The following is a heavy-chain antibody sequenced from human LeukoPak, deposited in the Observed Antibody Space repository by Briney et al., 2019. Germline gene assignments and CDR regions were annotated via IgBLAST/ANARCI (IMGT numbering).Heavy chain of an antibody. Sequence: ESGPTLGHPTPALTLTFTFSGFSRRPKGVGVGWIRQPPVKALEWLAIIYWDHDKRCRRSLHIWLTITKDSSKNQVVLTMTNMDPVDTATYYCAHTRTTYYLDAFDIWGKGTVDSVSS. CDR2: IYWDHDK. CDR1: GFSRRPKGVG. CDR3: AHTRTTYYLDAFDI. D-gene: IGHD1/OR15-1a*01. J-gene: IGHJ3*02. V-gene: IGHV2-5*02.